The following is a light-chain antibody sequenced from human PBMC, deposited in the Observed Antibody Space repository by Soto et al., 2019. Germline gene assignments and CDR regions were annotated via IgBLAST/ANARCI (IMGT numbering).Light chain of an antibody. J-gene: IGKJ1*01. CDR1: QTISSW. CDR2: KAS. V-gene: IGKV1-5*03. CDR3: QHYNSYSEA. Sequence: DIQMTQSPSTLSGSVGDRVTITCRASQTISSWLAWYQQKPGKAPKLLIYKASTLKSGVPSRFSGSGSGTEFTLTISSLQPDDFATYHCQHYNSYSEAFGQVTKVEL.